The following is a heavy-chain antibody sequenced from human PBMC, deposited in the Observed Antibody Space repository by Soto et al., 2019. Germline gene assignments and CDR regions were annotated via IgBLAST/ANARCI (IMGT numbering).Heavy chain of an antibody. J-gene: IGHJ6*02. CDR2: IYYSGST. V-gene: IGHV4-59*01. CDR1: GGSIRSYY. Sequence: SETLSLTCTVSGGSIRSYYWTWIRQPPGKGLEWIGYIYYSGSTNYNPSLNSRVTMSIDTSNNQFSLKLSSVTAADTAVYYCARRLVPGYWGMDVWGQGITVTVSS. CDR3: ARRLVPGYWGMDV. D-gene: IGHD2-2*03.